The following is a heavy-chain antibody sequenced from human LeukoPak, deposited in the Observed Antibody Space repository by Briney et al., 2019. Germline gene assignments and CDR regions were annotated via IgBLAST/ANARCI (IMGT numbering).Heavy chain of an antibody. CDR2: ISGSDNST. CDR3: AKLYYERGRFDY. V-gene: IGHV3-23*01. Sequence: GGSLRLSCAASGFSFTNSAMSWVRQAPGKGLEWVSTISGSDNSTYHAGSVKGRFTISRDNSKNTLYLQMNSLRAEDTAVYYCAKLYYERGRFDYWGQGTLVTVSS. J-gene: IGHJ4*02. CDR1: GFSFTNSA. D-gene: IGHD3-10*02.